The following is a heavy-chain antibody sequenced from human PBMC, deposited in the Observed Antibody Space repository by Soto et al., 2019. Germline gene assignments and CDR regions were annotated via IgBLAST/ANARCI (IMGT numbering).Heavy chain of an antibody. CDR2: ISYDGDNK. CDR3: ARVPDKSGSKEGDFDY. D-gene: IGHD3-10*01. CDR1: GFNLVNYA. J-gene: IGHJ4*02. V-gene: IGHV3-30-3*01. Sequence: QVQLVESGGGVVQPGTSLRLSCTASGFNLVNYAMHWVRQAPGKGLEWVAVISYDGDNKYYADSVKGRFTVSRDNSKNTLYLHLNSLRVEDTARYYCARVPDKSGSKEGDFDYWGQGTLVAVSS.